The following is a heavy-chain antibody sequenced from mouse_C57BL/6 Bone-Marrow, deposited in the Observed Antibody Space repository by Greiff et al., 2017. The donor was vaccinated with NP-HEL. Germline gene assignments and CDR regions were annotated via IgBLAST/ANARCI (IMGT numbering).Heavy chain of an antibody. Sequence: QVQLQQSGAELARPGASVKLSCKASGYTFTSYGISWVKQRPGQGLEWIGEIYPRSGNTYYNEKFKGKATLTADKSSSTAYMELRSLTSEDSAVYFCATGTGGLARDYWGQGTSVTVSS. D-gene: IGHD3-3*01. J-gene: IGHJ4*01. V-gene: IGHV1-81*01. CDR3: ATGTGGLARDY. CDR1: GYTFTSYG. CDR2: IYPRSGNT.